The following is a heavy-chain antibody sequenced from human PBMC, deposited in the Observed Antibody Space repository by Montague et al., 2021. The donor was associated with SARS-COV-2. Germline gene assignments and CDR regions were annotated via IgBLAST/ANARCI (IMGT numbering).Heavy chain of an antibody. CDR2: IYTSGST. V-gene: IGHV4-61*02. J-gene: IGHJ4*02. Sequence: TLSLTSTVSGGSISSGSYYWNWIRQPAGKGLEWIGRIYTSGSTNYNPSLKSRVTISVDTSKNQFSLKLGSVTAADTAVYYCARESLHLTGYYNDYFDYWGQGTLVTVSS. CDR3: ARESLHLTGYYNDYFDY. CDR1: GGSISSGSYY. D-gene: IGHD3-9*01.